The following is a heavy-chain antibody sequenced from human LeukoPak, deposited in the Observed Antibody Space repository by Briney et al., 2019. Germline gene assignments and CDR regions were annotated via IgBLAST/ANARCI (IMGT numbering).Heavy chain of an antibody. Sequence: SETLSLTCTVSGGSISCSSYYWGWIRQPPGKGLEWIGSIYYSGSTYYNPSLKSRVTISVDTSKNQFSPKLSSVTAADTAVYYCAREITIFGVVITPHFDYWGQGTLVTVSS. CDR3: AREITIFGVVITPHFDY. D-gene: IGHD3-3*01. V-gene: IGHV4-39*07. CDR1: GGSISCSSYY. J-gene: IGHJ4*02. CDR2: IYYSGST.